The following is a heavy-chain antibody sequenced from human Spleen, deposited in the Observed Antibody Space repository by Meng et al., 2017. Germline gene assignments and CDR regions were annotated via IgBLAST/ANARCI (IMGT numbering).Heavy chain of an antibody. J-gene: IGHJ5*02. CDR3: ARIPDYDTSAS. D-gene: IGHD3-22*01. CDR1: GGSIRSTTYY. Sequence: QLQLQESGPGLVKPSETLSLTCTVSGGSIRSTTYYWGWIRQPPGKGLEWIGSIYYSGSTYYNPSLKSRVTISVDTSKNQFSLRLSSVTAADTAVYYCARIPDYDTSASWGQGTLVTVSS. CDR2: IYYSGST. V-gene: IGHV4-39*07.